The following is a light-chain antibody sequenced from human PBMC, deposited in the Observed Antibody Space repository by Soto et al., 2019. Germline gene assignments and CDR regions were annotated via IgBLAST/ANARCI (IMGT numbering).Light chain of an antibody. CDR3: QKYNSAPWT. Sequence: DIQMTQSPSSLSASVGDRVTITCRASQGISNNLAWYQQKPGKVPELLIYGASTLQSGVPSRFSGSGSGTEFTLTISSLQPEDIATYYCQKYNSAPWTFGPGTKVEI. CDR2: GAS. V-gene: IGKV1-27*01. CDR1: QGISNN. J-gene: IGKJ1*01.